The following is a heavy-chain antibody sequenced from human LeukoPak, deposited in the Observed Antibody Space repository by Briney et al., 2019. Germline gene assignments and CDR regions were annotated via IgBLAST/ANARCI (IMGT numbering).Heavy chain of an antibody. J-gene: IGHJ6*03. D-gene: IGHD2-2*01. CDR2: INHSGST. Sequence: PSETLSLTCAVYGGSFSGYYWSWIRQPPGKGLEWIGEINHSGSTNYNPSLKSRVTISVDTSKNQFSLKLSSVTAADTAVYYCARGVPAARYYYYYYMDVWGKGTTVTVSS. CDR3: ARGVPAARYYYYYYMDV. CDR1: GGSFSGYY. V-gene: IGHV4-34*01.